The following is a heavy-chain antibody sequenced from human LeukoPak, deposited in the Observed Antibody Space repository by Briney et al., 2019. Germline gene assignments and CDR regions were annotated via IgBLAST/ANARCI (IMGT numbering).Heavy chain of an antibody. D-gene: IGHD5-12*01. Sequence: AGGSLRLSCAASGFTFKNYAMTWVRQAPGKGLEWVSSIGASGINTFYADSVKGRFTISRDDSKNTLYLQMNSLRAEDTAVYYCAKRGVATISGGVIYWGQGTLVTVSS. J-gene: IGHJ4*02. CDR3: AKRGVATISGGVIY. V-gene: IGHV3-23*01. CDR1: GFTFKNYA. CDR2: IGASGINT.